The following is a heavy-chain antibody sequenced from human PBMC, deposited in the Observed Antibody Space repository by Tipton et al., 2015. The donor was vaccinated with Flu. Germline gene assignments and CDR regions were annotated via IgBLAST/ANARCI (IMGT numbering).Heavy chain of an antibody. Sequence: TLSLTCTVSGDSISRGSYYYNWVRQPAGEGLEWIGRIYTNTNTNYNASLKSRVIISIDRSKNQFSLRLTSVTAADAAMYYCARGDYGDYDHEADAFDIWGQGTLVSVSA. CDR3: ARGDYGDYDHEADAFDI. J-gene: IGHJ3*02. V-gene: IGHV4-61*02. CDR2: IYTNTNT. D-gene: IGHD4-17*01. CDR1: GDSISRGSYY.